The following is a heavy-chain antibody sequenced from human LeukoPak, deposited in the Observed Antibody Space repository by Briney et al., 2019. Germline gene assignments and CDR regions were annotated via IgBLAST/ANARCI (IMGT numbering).Heavy chain of an antibody. CDR1: GGSISSYY. Sequence: ASETLSLTCTVSGGSISSYYWSWIRQPPGKGLEWIGYIYYSGSTNYNPSLKSRVTISIDTSKNQLSLKLSSVTAADTAVYYCARRGPPRTMHRGVKSGWFDPWGQGTLVTVSS. CDR3: ARRGPPRTMHRGVKSGWFDP. V-gene: IGHV4-59*12. D-gene: IGHD3-10*01. CDR2: IYYSGST. J-gene: IGHJ5*02.